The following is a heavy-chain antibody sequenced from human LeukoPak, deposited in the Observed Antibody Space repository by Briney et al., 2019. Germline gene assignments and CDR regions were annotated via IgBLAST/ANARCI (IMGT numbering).Heavy chain of an antibody. CDR1: GYSFTSYW. V-gene: IGHV5-51*01. D-gene: IGHD2-15*01. CDR2: IYPGDSDT. CDR3: ARRGYCSGGGCYSNPFDI. Sequence: GESLKISCKGSGYSFTSYWIGWVRPMPGKGLEWMGIIYPGDSDTRYSPSFQGQVTISADKSISTAYLQWSSLKASDTAMYYCARRGYCSGGGCYSNPFDIWGQGTMVTVSS. J-gene: IGHJ3*02.